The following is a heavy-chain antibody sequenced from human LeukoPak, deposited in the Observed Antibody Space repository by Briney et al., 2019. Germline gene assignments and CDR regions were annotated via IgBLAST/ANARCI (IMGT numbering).Heavy chain of an antibody. CDR2: IYYSGST. D-gene: IGHD6-13*01. CDR3: ARDLGSSWYPG. V-gene: IGHV4-39*07. CDR1: GGSISSSSYY. Sequence: PSETLSLTCTVSGGSISSSSYYWGWIRQPPGKGLEWIGSIYYSGSTYYNPSLKSRVTISVDTSKNQFSLKLSSVTAADTAVYYCARDLGSSWYPGWGQGTLVTVSS. J-gene: IGHJ4*02.